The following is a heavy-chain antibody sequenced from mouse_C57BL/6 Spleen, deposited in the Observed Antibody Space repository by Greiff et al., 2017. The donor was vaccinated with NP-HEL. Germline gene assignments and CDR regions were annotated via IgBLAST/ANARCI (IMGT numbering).Heavy chain of an antibody. CDR2: IDPETGGT. CDR3: TRRDTTVVDDY. D-gene: IGHD1-1*01. J-gene: IGHJ2*01. V-gene: IGHV1-15*01. Sequence: LQESGAELVRPGASVTLSCKASGYTFTDYEMHWVKQTPVHGLEWIGAIDPETGGTAYNQKFKGKAILTADKSSSTAYMELRSLTSEDSAVYYCTRRDTTVVDDYWGQGTTLTVSS. CDR1: GYTFTDYE.